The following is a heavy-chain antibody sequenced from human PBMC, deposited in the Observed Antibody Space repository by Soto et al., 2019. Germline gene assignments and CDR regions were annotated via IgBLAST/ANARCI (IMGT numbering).Heavy chain of an antibody. CDR2: ISWNSGNM. Sequence: EVQLVESGGGLVQPGRSLRLSCAASGFTFDDYAMHWVRQAPGKGLEWVSGISWNSGNMGYEDSVKGRFTISRDSAKNSLYLQMNSLRVEDTALYYCARVNAYSIYQYMDVWGKGTTVIVSS. CDR1: GFTFDDYA. V-gene: IGHV3-9*01. D-gene: IGHD4-4*01. CDR3: ARVNAYSIYQYMDV. J-gene: IGHJ6*03.